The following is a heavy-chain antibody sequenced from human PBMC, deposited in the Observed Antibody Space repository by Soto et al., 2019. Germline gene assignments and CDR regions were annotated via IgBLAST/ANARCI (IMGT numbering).Heavy chain of an antibody. CDR2: ISYDGSNK. D-gene: IGHD6-25*01. Sequence: QVQLVESGGGVVQPGRSLRLSCAASGFTFSSYGMHWVRQAPGKGLEWVAVISYDGSNKYYADSVKGRFTISRDNSKNTLYMQMRSLRAEDTVVYYWAKDHIRSGLYRDAFDIWGQGTMVTVSS. J-gene: IGHJ3*02. CDR3: AKDHIRSGLYRDAFDI. CDR1: GFTFSSYG. V-gene: IGHV3-30*18.